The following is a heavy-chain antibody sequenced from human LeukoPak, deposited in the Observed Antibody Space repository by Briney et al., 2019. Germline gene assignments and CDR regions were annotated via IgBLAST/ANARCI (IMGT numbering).Heavy chain of an antibody. CDR2: ISSISSYI. D-gene: IGHD6-19*01. Sequence: GGSLSLSCAASGFTFSSYSMNWVRQAPGKGLEWVSSISSISSYIYYADSVKGRFTISRDNAKNSLYLQMNSLRAEDTAVYYCSRVEVAGTGVGAFDIWGQGTMVTVSS. CDR1: GFTFSSYS. V-gene: IGHV3-21*01. CDR3: SRVEVAGTGVGAFDI. J-gene: IGHJ3*02.